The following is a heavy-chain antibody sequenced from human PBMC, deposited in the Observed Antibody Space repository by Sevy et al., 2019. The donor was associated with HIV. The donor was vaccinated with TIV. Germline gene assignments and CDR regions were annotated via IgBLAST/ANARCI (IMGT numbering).Heavy chain of an antibody. Sequence: GGSLRLSCAASGFTVSSDYMTWVRQAPGKGLEWVSVIYSGGTTYYADSVKGRFTISRDNSKNTVYLQMNSLRAEDTAVYYCARESSSTWQAGYYGMAVLGQGTAVTVSS. V-gene: IGHV3-66*01. D-gene: IGHD6-13*01. J-gene: IGHJ6*02. CDR1: GFTVSSDY. CDR2: IYSGGTT. CDR3: ARESSSTWQAGYYGMAV.